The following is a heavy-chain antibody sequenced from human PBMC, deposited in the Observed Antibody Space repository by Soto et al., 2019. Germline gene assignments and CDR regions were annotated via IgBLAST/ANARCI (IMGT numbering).Heavy chain of an antibody. CDR2: IRRKANSYTT. CDR1: GLIFSDYH. V-gene: IGHV3-72*01. CDR3: AMLGGWSGGSSGMDV. D-gene: IGHD6-19*01. Sequence: EVQLVESGGGLVQPGGSLRLSCAASGLIFSDYHMDWVRQAPGKGLEWVGRIRRKANSYTTEYAASVKGRFTISRDESKNSLYLQMNSLKSEDTDVYYCAMLGGWSGGSSGMDVWGQGTTVTVSS. J-gene: IGHJ6*02.